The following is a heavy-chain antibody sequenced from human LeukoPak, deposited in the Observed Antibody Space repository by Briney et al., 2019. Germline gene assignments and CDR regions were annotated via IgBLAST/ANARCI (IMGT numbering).Heavy chain of an antibody. Sequence: GASVKVSCKASGYTFTGYYMHWVRQAPGQGLEWMGRFNPNSGGTNYAQKFQGRVTMTRDTSISTAYMELSGLRSDDTAVYYCARDLTHDSSGDLDYWGQGTLVTVPS. CDR2: FNPNSGGT. CDR3: ARDLTHDSSGDLDY. V-gene: IGHV1-2*06. J-gene: IGHJ4*02. CDR1: GYTFTGYY. D-gene: IGHD3-22*01.